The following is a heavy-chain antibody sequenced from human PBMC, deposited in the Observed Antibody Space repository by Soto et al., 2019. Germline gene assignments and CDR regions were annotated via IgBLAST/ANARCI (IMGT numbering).Heavy chain of an antibody. CDR2: IIPIFPTP. CDR1: GGTFGNSA. J-gene: IGHJ6*02. Sequence: QVQLVQSGAEVKKPGSSVTVSCKASGGTFGNSAISWVRQAPGQGLEWMGGIIPIFPTPDYAKKFQGRVTITADETTTTAYMELTSQRSDDTAVYYCARDKDLEQLGRNYFYGIDDWGQGTTVTVSS. D-gene: IGHD1-1*01. V-gene: IGHV1-69*12. CDR3: ARDKDLEQLGRNYFYGIDD.